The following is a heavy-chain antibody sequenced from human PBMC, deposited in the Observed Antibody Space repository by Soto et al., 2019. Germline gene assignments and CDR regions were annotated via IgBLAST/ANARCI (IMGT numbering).Heavy chain of an antibody. Sequence: QVTLKESGPVLVNPTETLTLTCTVSGFSLSNAGMGVSWIRQPPGKALEGLAHIFSNDERRFSTSLKNRLTSAKDPFNSQVVLIMTNMDPVDTATYYCAQTEDGGRSRTPAGWFDAWGQGTLVTVSS. CDR3: AQTEDGGRSRTPAGWFDA. V-gene: IGHV2-26*01. D-gene: IGHD2-15*01. CDR1: GFSLSNAGMG. CDR2: IFSNDER. J-gene: IGHJ5*02.